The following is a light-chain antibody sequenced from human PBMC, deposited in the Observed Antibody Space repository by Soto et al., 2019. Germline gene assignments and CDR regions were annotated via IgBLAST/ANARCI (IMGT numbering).Light chain of an antibody. CDR3: ISYTYTTTLV. J-gene: IGLJ3*02. CDR1: SSDVGGYNY. CDR2: EVS. V-gene: IGLV2-14*01. Sequence: QSALTQPASVSGSPGQSITISCTGTSSDVGGYNYVSWYQQHPGKAPKLMIYEVSNRPSGVSNRFSGSKSGNTASLTISGLQAEDEAHYYCISYTYTTTLVFGGGTKLNVL.